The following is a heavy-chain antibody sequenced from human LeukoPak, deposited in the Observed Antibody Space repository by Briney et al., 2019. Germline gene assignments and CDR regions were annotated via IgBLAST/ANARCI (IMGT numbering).Heavy chain of an antibody. D-gene: IGHD5-12*01. Sequence: ASVKVSCKASGYTFTSYGISWVRQAPGQGLEWMGWISACNGNTNYAQKLQGRVTMTTDTSTSTAYMELRSLRSEDTAVYYCATARMATIFVKVGGGYYFDYWGQGTLVTVSS. V-gene: IGHV1-18*01. CDR1: GYTFTSYG. J-gene: IGHJ4*02. CDR3: ATARMATIFVKVGGGYYFDY. CDR2: ISACNGNT.